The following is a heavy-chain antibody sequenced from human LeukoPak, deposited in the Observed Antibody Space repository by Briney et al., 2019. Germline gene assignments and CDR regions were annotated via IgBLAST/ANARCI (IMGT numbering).Heavy chain of an antibody. CDR3: ATGIVVVPAAI. CDR2: ISACNGNT. CDR1: GYTFTSYG. J-gene: IGHJ4*02. D-gene: IGHD2-2*01. V-gene: IGHV1-18*01. Sequence: ASVKVSCKASGYTFTSYGISWVRQAPGQVLEWMGWISACNGNTNYAQKLQGRVTMTTDTSTSTAYMELRSLRSDDTAVYYCATGIVVVPAAIWGQGTLVTVSS.